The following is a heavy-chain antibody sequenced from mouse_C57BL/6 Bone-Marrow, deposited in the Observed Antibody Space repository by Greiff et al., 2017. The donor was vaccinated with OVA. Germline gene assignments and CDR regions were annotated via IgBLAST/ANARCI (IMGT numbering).Heavy chain of an antibody. CDR3: ARGSGLRRGFGY. CDR1: GYTFTSYG. V-gene: IGHV1-81*01. J-gene: IGHJ2*01. D-gene: IGHD2-4*01. Sequence: QVQLQQSGAELARPGASVKLSCKASGYTFTSYGISWVKQRTGQGLEWIGEIYPRSGNTYYNEKFKGKATLTADKSSSTAYMELRSLTSEDSAVYFCARGSGLRRGFGYWGQGTTLTVSS. CDR2: IYPRSGNT.